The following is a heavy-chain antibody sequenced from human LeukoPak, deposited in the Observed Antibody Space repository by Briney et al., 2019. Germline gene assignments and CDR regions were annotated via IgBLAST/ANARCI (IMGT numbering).Heavy chain of an antibody. CDR3: ARVMTTVTYGPQYYFDY. CDR1: GGSFSGYY. J-gene: IGHJ4*02. Sequence: SETLSLTCAVYGGSFSGYYWSWIRQPPGKGLEWIGEINHSGSTNYNPSLKSRVTISVDTSKNQFSLKLSSVTAADTAMYYCARVMTTVTYGPQYYFDYWGQGTLVTVSS. V-gene: IGHV4-34*01. D-gene: IGHD4-17*01. CDR2: INHSGST.